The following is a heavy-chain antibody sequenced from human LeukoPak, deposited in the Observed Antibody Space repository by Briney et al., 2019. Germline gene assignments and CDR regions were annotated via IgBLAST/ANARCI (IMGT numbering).Heavy chain of an antibody. CDR2: IKQDGSEK. J-gene: IGHJ6*03. V-gene: IGHV3-7*01. CDR1: GFTFSNAW. D-gene: IGHD3-9*01. Sequence: GGSLRLSCAASGFTFSNAWMSWVRQAPGKGLEWVANIKQDGSEKYYVDSAKGRFTISGDNAKNSLYLQMNSLRAEDTAVYYCARERELRYFDWLLSYYYYYMDVWGKGTTVTISS. CDR3: ARERELRYFDWLLSYYYYYMDV.